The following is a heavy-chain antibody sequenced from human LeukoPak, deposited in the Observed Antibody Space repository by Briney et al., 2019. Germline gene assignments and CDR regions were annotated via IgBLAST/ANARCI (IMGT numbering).Heavy chain of an antibody. Sequence: NPSESLSLTCAVYGGSFSGYYWSSIRQPPGKGLEWIGEINHNGSTNYNPSLKSQLTKSVDTAKNQFSLKLSSLTAADTAVYYCARILSGVLVPDVYFDYWGQGTLVTVSS. J-gene: IGHJ4*02. CDR3: ARILSGVLVPDVYFDY. CDR2: INHNGST. D-gene: IGHD3-3*01. CDR1: GGSFSGYY. V-gene: IGHV4-34*01.